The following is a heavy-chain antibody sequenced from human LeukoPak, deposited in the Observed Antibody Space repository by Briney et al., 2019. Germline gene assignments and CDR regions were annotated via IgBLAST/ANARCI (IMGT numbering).Heavy chain of an antibody. CDR2: IRDSGEA. CDR1: GFRVSDYY. CDR3: ARDRAANQDWVEFDP. Sequence: PGGSLRHSCAVSGFRVSDYYMSWVRQAPGKGLEWVGLIRDSGEAFYADFARGRFAISRDEHENTLYLQMNSLRVEDTAVYFCARDRAANQDWVEFDPWGEGTPVSVSS. J-gene: IGHJ5*02. D-gene: IGHD3/OR15-3a*01. V-gene: IGHV3-66*03.